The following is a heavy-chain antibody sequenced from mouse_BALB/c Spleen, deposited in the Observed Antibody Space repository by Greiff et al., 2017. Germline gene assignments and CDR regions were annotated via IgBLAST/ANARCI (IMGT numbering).Heavy chain of an antibody. V-gene: IGHV5-4*02. CDR3: ARGPSGTGGFDY. D-gene: IGHD4-1*01. J-gene: IGHJ2*01. CDR1: GFTFSDYY. Sequence: EVMLVESGGGLVKPGGSLKLSCAASGFTFSDYYMYWVRQTPEKRLEWVATISDGGSYTYYPDSVKGRFTISRDNAKNNLYLQMSSLKSEDTAMYYCARGPSGTGGFDYWGQGTTLTVSS. CDR2: ISDGGSYT.